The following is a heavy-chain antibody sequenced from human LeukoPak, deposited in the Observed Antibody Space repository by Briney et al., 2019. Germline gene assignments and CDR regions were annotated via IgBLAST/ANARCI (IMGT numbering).Heavy chain of an antibody. CDR2: INHSGST. CDR3: ASADYDMAFDI. V-gene: IGHV4-34*01. Sequence: SETLSLTCAVYGGSFSGYYWSCFRQPPGKGLEWIGEINHSGSTNYNPSLKSRVTISLDTSKNQFSLKLSSVTAADTAVYYCASADYDMAFDIWGQGTMVTVSS. CDR1: GGSFSGYY. D-gene: IGHD3-9*01. J-gene: IGHJ3*02.